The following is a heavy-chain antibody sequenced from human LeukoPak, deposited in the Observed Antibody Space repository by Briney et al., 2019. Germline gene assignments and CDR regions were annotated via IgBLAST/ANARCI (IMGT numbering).Heavy chain of an antibody. J-gene: IGHJ4*02. D-gene: IGHD3-3*01. CDR1: GFTFSRYS. CDR2: ISSSGSSI. V-gene: IGHV3-48*01. Sequence: GGSLRLSCAASGFTFSRYSVNWVRQPPGKGLEWLSYISSSGSSIYYAESVKGRLTISRDNAKSSLYLQMNSLRAEDTAVYYCARGSIFGVVITYWGQGTLVTVSS. CDR3: ARGSIFGVVITY.